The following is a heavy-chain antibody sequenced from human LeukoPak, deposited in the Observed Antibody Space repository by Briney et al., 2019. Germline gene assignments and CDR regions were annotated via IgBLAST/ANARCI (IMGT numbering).Heavy chain of an antibody. CDR1: GLPFSSSW. V-gene: IGHV3-7*01. CDR3: VRDGGPFYFDL. J-gene: IGHJ4*02. CDR2: IKPDGGEK. Sequence: PGGSLRLSCVASGLPFSSSWMSWVRQPPGKGLEWVTIIKPDGGEKYSVDSVKGRFTISRDNAKNSLYLQMNSLRAEDTAVYYCVRDGGPFYFDLWGQGTLVTVSS. D-gene: IGHD3-16*01.